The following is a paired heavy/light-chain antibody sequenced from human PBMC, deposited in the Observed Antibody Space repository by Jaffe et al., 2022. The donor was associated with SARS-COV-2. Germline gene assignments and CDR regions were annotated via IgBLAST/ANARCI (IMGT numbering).Light chain of an antibody. CDR1: QGISSY. Sequence: DIQLTQSPSFLSASVGDRVTITCRASQGISSYLAWYQQKPGKAPKLLIYAASTLQSGVPSRFSGSGSGTEFTLTISSLQPEDFATYYCQQLNSYPRRSTFGGGTKVEIK. CDR2: AAS. CDR3: QQLNSYPRRST. V-gene: IGKV1-9*01. J-gene: IGKJ4*01.
Heavy chain of an antibody. CDR1: GGSFSGYY. CDR3: ARVRGRVVVVPAAINFNPYYYGMDV. V-gene: IGHV4-34*01. J-gene: IGHJ6*02. CDR2: INHSGST. Sequence: QVQLQQWGAGLLKPSETLSLTCAVYGGSFSGYYWSWIRQPPGKGLEWIGEINHSGSTNYNPSLKSRVTISVDTSKNQFSLKLSSVTAADTAVYYCARVRGRVVVVPAAINFNPYYYGMDVWGQGTTVTVSS. D-gene: IGHD2-2*01.